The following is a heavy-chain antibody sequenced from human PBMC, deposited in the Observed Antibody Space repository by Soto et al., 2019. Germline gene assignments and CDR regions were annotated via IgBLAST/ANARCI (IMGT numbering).Heavy chain of an antibody. Sequence: QVQLQESGPGLVKPLETLSLTCTVSGGSIDSGDYYWSWIRQPPVKGLEWIGYVYYSGTTNYNPFLNSRVTLSLDKSKNKFSLKMKSVTAADTDVYYCAREVIAPPTYFDPWGQGTLVTVSS. CDR3: AREVIAPPTYFDP. J-gene: IGHJ5*02. CDR2: VYYSGTT. CDR1: GGSIDSGDYY. D-gene: IGHD2-21*01. V-gene: IGHV4-61*08.